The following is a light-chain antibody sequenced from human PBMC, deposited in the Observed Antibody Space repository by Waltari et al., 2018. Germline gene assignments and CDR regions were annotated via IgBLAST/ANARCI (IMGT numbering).Light chain of an antibody. Sequence: EIVLTQSPTALSVSPGERVTLSCRSSQSRTTNFAWYQQNPGQAPRLLVYGASIRVSDIPARFSGRGSGTEFTLTSSSLQSEDFALYFCQQYNQWPANFGPGTKVDIK. V-gene: IGKV3-15*01. CDR1: QSRTTN. J-gene: IGKJ3*01. CDR3: QQYNQWPAN. CDR2: GAS.